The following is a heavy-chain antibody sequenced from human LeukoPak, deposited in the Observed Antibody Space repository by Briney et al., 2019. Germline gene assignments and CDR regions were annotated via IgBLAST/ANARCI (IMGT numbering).Heavy chain of an antibody. Sequence: PSETLSHTCAVYGGSFSGYYWRWIRQSPGKGLEWIGEINDSGSTNYDPSLKSRVTISVDTSKNQISLKLTSVTAADTAVYYCARVAGDPIYYYYYMDVWGKGTTVTVSS. CDR1: GGSFSGYY. CDR3: ARVAGDPIYYYYYMDV. J-gene: IGHJ6*03. V-gene: IGHV4-34*01. D-gene: IGHD7-27*01. CDR2: INDSGST.